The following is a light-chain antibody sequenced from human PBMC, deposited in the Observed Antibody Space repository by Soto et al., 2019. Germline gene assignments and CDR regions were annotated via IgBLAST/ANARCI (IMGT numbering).Light chain of an antibody. Sequence: QSALAQPASVSGSPGQSITISCTGTSSDIGGYNYVSWYQQHPGKVPKLIIFEVSTRPSGVSNRFSGSKSGNTASLTISGLQADDEADYYCSSFTTSTTLYVFXTGTKVTVL. CDR2: EVS. CDR1: SSDIGGYNY. CDR3: SSFTTSTTLYV. V-gene: IGLV2-14*01. J-gene: IGLJ1*01.